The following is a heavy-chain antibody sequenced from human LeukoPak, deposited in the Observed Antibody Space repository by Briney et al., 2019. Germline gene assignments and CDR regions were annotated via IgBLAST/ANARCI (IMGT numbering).Heavy chain of an antibody. CDR2: ISSSSSSI. CDR3: SRDEYRSSTSCSYYGMDV. Sequence: PGGSLRLSCAASGCAFSSYAMNWVRQAPGKGLEWVSYISSSSSSIYYADSVKGRFTISRDNAKNSLYLQMNSLRDEDTAVYYCSRDEYRSSTSCSYYGMDVWGQGTTVTVSS. V-gene: IGHV3-48*02. D-gene: IGHD2-2*01. CDR1: GCAFSSYA. J-gene: IGHJ6*02.